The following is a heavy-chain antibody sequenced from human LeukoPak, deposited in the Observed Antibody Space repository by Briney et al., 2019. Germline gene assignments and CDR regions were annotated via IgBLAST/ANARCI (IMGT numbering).Heavy chain of an antibody. CDR2: ISSSGANT. V-gene: IGHV3-23*01. CDR1: GVKFTNYA. J-gene: IGHJ1*01. Sequence: SLILSCGATGVKFTNYAITGVRQAPGKGLEWVSTISSSGANTYYADSVRGRFTISRDNSKNTLYLQMNSLRAEDTAVYYCAKDGHYDSSGFTLQYWGQGTLVTVSS. D-gene: IGHD3-22*01. CDR3: AKDGHYDSSGFTLQY.